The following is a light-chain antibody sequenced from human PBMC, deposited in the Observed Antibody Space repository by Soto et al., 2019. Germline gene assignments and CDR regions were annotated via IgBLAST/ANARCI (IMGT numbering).Light chain of an antibody. CDR3: SSYVGTNSYG. CDR2: EVY. J-gene: IGLJ1*01. V-gene: IGLV2-8*01. CDR1: SSDVGGYNY. Sequence: QSALTQPPSASGSPGQSVTISCTGTSSDVGGYNYVSWYQQHPGKAPKLIIYEVYKRPSGVPDRFSGSKSGNTAALTVSGLQAEDEADYYCSSYVGTNSYGFGTGTKVTVL.